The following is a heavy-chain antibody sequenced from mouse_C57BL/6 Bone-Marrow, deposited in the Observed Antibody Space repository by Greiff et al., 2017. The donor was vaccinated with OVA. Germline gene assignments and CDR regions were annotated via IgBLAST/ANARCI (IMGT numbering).Heavy chain of an antibody. Sequence: QVQLQQSGAELVRPGTSVKVSCKASGYAFTNYLIEWVKQRPGQGLEWIGVINPGSGGTNYNEKFKGKATLTVDKSSSTAYMQLSSLTSEDSAVYFCARGDFDYVAATAWFADWGQGTLVTVSA. V-gene: IGHV1-54*01. J-gene: IGHJ3*01. D-gene: IGHD2-4*01. CDR1: GYAFTNYL. CDR2: INPGSGGT. CDR3: ARGDFDYVAATAWFAD.